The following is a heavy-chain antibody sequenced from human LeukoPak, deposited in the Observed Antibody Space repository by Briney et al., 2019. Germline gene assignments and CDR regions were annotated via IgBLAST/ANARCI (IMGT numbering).Heavy chain of an antibody. D-gene: IGHD6-19*01. V-gene: IGHV3-15*01. CDR1: GFTFSNAW. Sequence: PGGSPRLSCAASGFTFSNAWMSWVRQAPGKGLEWVGRIKSKTDGGTTDYAAPVKGRFTISRDDSKNTLYLQMNSLKTEDTAVYYCAKYSSGWLDPTFGYFDYWGQGTLVTVSS. CDR3: AKYSSGWLDPTFGYFDY. CDR2: IKSKTDGGTT. J-gene: IGHJ4*02.